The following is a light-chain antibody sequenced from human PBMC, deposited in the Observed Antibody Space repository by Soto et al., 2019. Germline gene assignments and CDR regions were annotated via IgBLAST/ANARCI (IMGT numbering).Light chain of an antibody. Sequence: QLVLTQPPSVSGAPGQRVTISCTGSTSNIGAGYEVHWYQQVPGTAPKLLVSGHNNRPAEVPDRFFGSKSGTSAALTITGLLAEDEADYYCQSVDSSLGGSGVFGGGTKL. CDR3: QSVDSSLGGSGV. CDR2: GHN. CDR1: TSNIGAGYE. V-gene: IGLV1-40*01. J-gene: IGLJ3*02.